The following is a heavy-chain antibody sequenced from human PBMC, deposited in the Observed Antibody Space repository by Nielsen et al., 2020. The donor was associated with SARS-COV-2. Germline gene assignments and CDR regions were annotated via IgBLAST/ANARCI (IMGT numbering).Heavy chain of an antibody. D-gene: IGHD2-2*01. CDR1: GYTFTSYG. CDR2: INPNSGGT. CDR3: ARGWSYCSSTSCYLFFGDY. Sequence: ASVKVSCKASGYTFTSYGISWVRQAPGQGLEWMGWINPNSGGTNYAQKFQGWVTMTRDTSISTAYMELSRLRSDDTAVYYCARGWSYCSSTSCYLFFGDYWGQGTLVTVSS. J-gene: IGHJ4*02. V-gene: IGHV1-2*04.